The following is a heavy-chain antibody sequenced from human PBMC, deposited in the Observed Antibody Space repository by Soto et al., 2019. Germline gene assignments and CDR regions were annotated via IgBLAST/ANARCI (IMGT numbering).Heavy chain of an antibody. CDR3: ASRAGPRPFDY. J-gene: IGHJ4*02. CDR1: GGSISTYY. Sequence: SETLSLTCTVSGGSISTYYWSWIRQPPGKGLEWIGYIYYSGSTNYNPSLKSRVTISVDKSKNQFSLKLSSVTAADTAVYYCASRAGPRPFDYWGQGTLVTVSS. CDR2: IYYSGST. V-gene: IGHV4-59*12.